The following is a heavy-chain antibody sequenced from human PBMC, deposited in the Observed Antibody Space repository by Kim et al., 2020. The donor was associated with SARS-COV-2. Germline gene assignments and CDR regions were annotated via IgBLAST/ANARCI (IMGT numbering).Heavy chain of an antibody. J-gene: IGHJ4*02. V-gene: IGHV3-74*01. D-gene: IGHD1-1*01. CDR3: AKLAPGD. CDR2: INNDGTTK. Sequence: GGSLRLSCVVSGSIVGKYWLDWVRQAPGKGLVWVARINNDGTTKRYADSVKGRFTISRDSAQNTLYLQMNNLRPEETAMYYCAKLAPGDWCQGTLVIVS. CDR1: GSIVGKYW.